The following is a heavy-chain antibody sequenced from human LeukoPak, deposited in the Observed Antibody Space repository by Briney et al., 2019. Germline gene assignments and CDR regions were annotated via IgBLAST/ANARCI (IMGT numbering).Heavy chain of an antibody. J-gene: IGHJ4*02. CDR1: GYTFTSYY. CDR3: ASGDYDILIGYSGLDY. Sequence: GASVKVSCKASGYTFTSYYMHRVRQAPGQGLEWMGIINPSGGSTSYAQKFQGRVTMTRDTSTSTVYMELSSLRSEDAAVYYCASGDYDILIGYSGLDYWGQGTLVTVSS. V-gene: IGHV1-46*01. D-gene: IGHD3-9*01. CDR2: INPSGGST.